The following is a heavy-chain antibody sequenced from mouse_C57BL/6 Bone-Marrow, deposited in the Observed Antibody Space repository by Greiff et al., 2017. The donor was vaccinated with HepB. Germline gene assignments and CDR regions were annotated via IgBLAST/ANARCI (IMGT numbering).Heavy chain of an antibody. CDR3: ARYTTVVADY. CDR2: IRNKANGYTT. Sequence: EVQLVESGGGLVQPGGSLSLSCAASGFTFTDYYMSWVRQPPGKALEWLGFIRNKANGYTTEYSASVKGRFTISRDNSQSILYLQMNALRAEDSATYYCARYTTVVADYWGQGTTLTVSS. J-gene: IGHJ2*01. CDR1: GFTFTDYY. V-gene: IGHV7-3*01. D-gene: IGHD1-1*01.